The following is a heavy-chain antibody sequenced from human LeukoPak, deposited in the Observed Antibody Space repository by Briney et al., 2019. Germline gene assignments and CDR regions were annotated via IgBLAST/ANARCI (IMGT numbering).Heavy chain of an antibody. CDR3: ARGYGVPAAPYYYYYGMDV. D-gene: IGHD2-2*01. Sequence: PSETLSLTCTVSGGSISSYYWSWIRQPAGKGLEWIGRIYTSGSTNYNPSLKSRVTMSVDTSKNQFSLKLSSVTATDTAVYYCARGYGVPAAPYYYYYGMDVWGQGTTVTVSS. CDR1: GGSISSYY. V-gene: IGHV4-4*07. J-gene: IGHJ6*02. CDR2: IYTSGST.